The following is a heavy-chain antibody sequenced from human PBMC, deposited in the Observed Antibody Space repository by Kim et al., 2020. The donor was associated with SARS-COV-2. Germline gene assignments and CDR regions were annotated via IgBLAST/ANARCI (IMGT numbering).Heavy chain of an antibody. V-gene: IGHV6-1*01. CDR3: AFSPFIPGIAVAGPFDY. CDR2: TYYRSKWYN. J-gene: IGHJ4*02. CDR1: GDSVSSNSAA. Sequence: SQTLSLTCAISGDSVSSNSAAWNWIRQSPSRGLEWLGRTYYRSKWYNDYAVSVKSRITINPDTSKNQFSLQLNSVTPEDTAVYYCAFSPFIPGIAVAGPFDYWGQGTLVTVSS. D-gene: IGHD6-19*01.